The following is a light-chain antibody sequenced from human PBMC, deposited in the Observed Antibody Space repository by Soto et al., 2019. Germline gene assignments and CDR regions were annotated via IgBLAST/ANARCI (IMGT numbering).Light chain of an antibody. CDR3: SSYTSSSTSVV. V-gene: IGLV2-14*01. CDR1: SSDVGGYNY. CDR2: DVS. J-gene: IGLJ1*01. Sequence: QSVLTQPASVSGSPGQSIAISCTGNSSDVGGYNYVSWYQQHPGKAPKLMIYDVSNRPSGVSNRFSGSKSGNTASLTISGLQAEDEADYYCSSYTSSSTSVVFGTGTKVTVL.